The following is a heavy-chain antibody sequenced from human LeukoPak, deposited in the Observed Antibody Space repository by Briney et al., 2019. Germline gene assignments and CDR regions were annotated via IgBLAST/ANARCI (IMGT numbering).Heavy chain of an antibody. Sequence: ASVKASCTASGYTFTGYYMHWVRQAPGQGLEWMGWINPNSGGTNYAQKFQGRVTMTRDTSISAAYMELSRLRSDDTAVYYCARADADHYDFWSGYTQSDYWGQGTLVTVSS. J-gene: IGHJ4*02. CDR3: ARADADHYDFWSGYTQSDY. CDR1: GYTFTGYY. CDR2: INPNSGGT. V-gene: IGHV1-2*02. D-gene: IGHD3-3*01.